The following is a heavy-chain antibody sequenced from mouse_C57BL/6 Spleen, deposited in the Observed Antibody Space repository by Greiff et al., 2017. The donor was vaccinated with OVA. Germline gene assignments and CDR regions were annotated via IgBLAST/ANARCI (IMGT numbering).Heavy chain of an antibody. CDR1: GYAFSSSW. CDR2: IYPGDGDT. CDR3: AREGGSSLYAMDY. Sequence: QVQLQQSGPELVKPGASVKISCKASGYAFSSSWMNWVKQRPGKGLEWIGRIYPGDGDTNYNGKFKGKATLTADKSSSTAYMQLSSLTSEDSAVYFCAREGGSSLYAMDYWGQGTSVTVSS. J-gene: IGHJ4*01. D-gene: IGHD1-1*01. V-gene: IGHV1-82*01.